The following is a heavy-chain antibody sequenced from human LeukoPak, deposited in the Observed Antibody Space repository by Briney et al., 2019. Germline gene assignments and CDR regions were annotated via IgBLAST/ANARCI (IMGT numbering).Heavy chain of an antibody. CDR3: ARDPPGGPDNWFDP. CDR2: IIPIFGTA. CDR1: GGTFSSYA. J-gene: IGHJ5*02. Sequence: GASVKVSCKASGGTFSSYAISWVRQAPGQGLEWMGGIIPIFGTANYAQKFQGRVTITADESTSTAYMELSSLRSEDTAVYYCARDPPGGPDNWFDPWGQGTLVTVSS. D-gene: IGHD3-10*01. V-gene: IGHV1-69*13.